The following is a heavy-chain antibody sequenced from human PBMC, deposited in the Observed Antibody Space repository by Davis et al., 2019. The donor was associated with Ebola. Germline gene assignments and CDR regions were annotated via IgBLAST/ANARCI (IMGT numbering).Heavy chain of an antibody. CDR3: ARNSETGYIDV. CDR1: GFTFSNSW. D-gene: IGHD1-14*01. J-gene: IGHJ6*04. Sequence: HTGGSLRLSCAASGFTFSNSWMHWVRQAPGKGLVWVSRINSDDSSTSYADSVKGRFTISRDNAKNTLYLQMNSLRAEDTAVYYCARNSETGYIDVWGKGTTVTVSS. V-gene: IGHV3-74*01. CDR2: INSDDSST.